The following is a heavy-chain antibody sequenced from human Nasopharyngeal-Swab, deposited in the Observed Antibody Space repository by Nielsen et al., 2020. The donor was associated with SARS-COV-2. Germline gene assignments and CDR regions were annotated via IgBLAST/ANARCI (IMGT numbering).Heavy chain of an antibody. D-gene: IGHD3-16*01. Sequence: WIRQPPGKGLEWIGEINHSGSTNYNLSLKSRVTISVDTSKNQFSLKLSSVTAADTAVYYCARRTGGRGFDYWGQGTLVTVSS. J-gene: IGHJ4*02. CDR3: ARRTGGRGFDY. CDR2: INHSGST. V-gene: IGHV4-34*01.